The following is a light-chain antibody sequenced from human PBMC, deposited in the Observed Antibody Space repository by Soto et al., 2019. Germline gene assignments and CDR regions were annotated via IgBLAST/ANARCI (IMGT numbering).Light chain of an antibody. CDR3: SSYAGSNNLV. Sequence: QSALTQPPSASGSPGQSVTISCTGTSSDVGGYNYVSWYQQHPGKAPKLMIYEVSKRPSGVPDRFSGSKSGNTPSLTVSGLQAEDEADYYCSSYAGSNNLVFGGATKLTVL. CDR1: SSDVGGYNY. J-gene: IGLJ3*02. V-gene: IGLV2-8*01. CDR2: EVS.